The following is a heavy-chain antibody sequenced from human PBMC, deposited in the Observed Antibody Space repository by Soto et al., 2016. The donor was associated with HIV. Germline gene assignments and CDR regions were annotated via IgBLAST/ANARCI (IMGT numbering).Heavy chain of an antibody. CDR1: GFIFSSYA. CDR2: ISGSGGST. V-gene: IGHV3-23*01. CDR3: VKDNSGWYYFDH. Sequence: DVQVLESGGGLVQPGGSLRLSCAASGFIFSSYAMSWVRQAPGKGLEWVSTISGSGGSTYYADSVKGRFTISRDNAKNSLYLQMDSLRPEDTAFYYCVKDNSGWYYFDHWGQGTLVTVYS. D-gene: IGHD6-19*01. J-gene: IGHJ4*02.